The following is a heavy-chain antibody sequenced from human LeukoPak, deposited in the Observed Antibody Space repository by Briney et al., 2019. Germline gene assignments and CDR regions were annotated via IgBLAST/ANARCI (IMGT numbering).Heavy chain of an antibody. D-gene: IGHD3-10*01. CDR3: APSYGSGSYPLVF. J-gene: IGHJ4*02. CDR1: GFTFTTYS. CDR2: ISSSSTYI. Sequence: GGSLRLSCAASGFTFTTYSMNWVRQAPGKGLEWVSSISSSSTYIYYADSVKGRFTISRDNAKNSLYLQMNSLRAEDTALYYCAPSYGSGSYPLVFWGQGTLVTVSS. V-gene: IGHV3-21*01.